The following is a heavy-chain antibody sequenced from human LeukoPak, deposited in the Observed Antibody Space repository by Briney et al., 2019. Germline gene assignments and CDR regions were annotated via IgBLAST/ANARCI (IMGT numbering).Heavy chain of an antibody. CDR1: GGTFISYA. J-gene: IGHJ4*02. CDR3: ARDSSSRLPFDY. D-gene: IGHD6-6*01. CDR2: IIPTFGTA. Sequence: SVKVSCKASGGTFISYAISWVRQAPGQGLEWMGGIIPTFGTANYAQKFQGRVTITADESTSTAYMELSSLRSEDTAVYYCARDSSSRLPFDYWGQGTLVTVSS. V-gene: IGHV1-69*13.